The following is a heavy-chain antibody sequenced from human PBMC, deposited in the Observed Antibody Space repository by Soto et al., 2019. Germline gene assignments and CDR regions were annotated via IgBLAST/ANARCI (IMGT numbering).Heavy chain of an antibody. J-gene: IGHJ4*02. CDR2: TRGKAYGGTT. V-gene: IGHV3-49*03. Sequence: HPGRSLRLSCAPSGCNFAGYAMTWFRQAPGKGLEWLGFTRGKAYGGTTGYAASVRGRFTISRDDSRRVAYLQMDSLRPEDTAVYFCSRGLSGSETMPYYFDSWDQGTLGTVSS. CDR1: GCNFAGYA. D-gene: IGHD3-9*01. CDR3: SRGLSGSETMPYYFDS.